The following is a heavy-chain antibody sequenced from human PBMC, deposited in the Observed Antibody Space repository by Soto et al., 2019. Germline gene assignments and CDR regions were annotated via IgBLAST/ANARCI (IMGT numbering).Heavy chain of an antibody. Sequence: EVQLVESGGGLVQPGGSLRLSCAASGFTFSNNWMHWVRQAPVKGPVWVSRINSDGSSTYYADSVKGRFTISRDNAKNTLYLQMNSRRDYDTAVYYCASGGIAVHWGHGTLVTVSS. CDR3: ASGGIAVH. CDR1: GFTFSNNW. J-gene: IGHJ4*01. D-gene: IGHD6-19*01. CDR2: INSDGSST. V-gene: IGHV3-74*01.